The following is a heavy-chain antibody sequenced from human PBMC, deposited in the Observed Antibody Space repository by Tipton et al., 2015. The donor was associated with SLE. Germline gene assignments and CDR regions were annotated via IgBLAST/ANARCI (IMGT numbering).Heavy chain of an antibody. J-gene: IGHJ3*01. Sequence: TLSLTCTVSGDSIEQYYWSWIRQPPGKGLEWIGYIYFSGTTHYNSSLESRVSMSVDTSNHQFSLRLRSVSAADTAVYYFVRHITPLGSWTGGNNCFDLWGRGTMVTVSS. CDR1: GDSIEQYY. V-gene: IGHV4-59*08. CDR2: IYFSGTT. CDR3: VRHITPLGSWTGGNNCFDL. D-gene: IGHD1-20*01.